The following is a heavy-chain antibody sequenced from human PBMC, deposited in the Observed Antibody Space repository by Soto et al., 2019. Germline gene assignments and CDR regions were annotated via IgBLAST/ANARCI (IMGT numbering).Heavy chain of an antibody. CDR1: GGSISSGGYY. V-gene: IGHV4-31*03. CDR3: ARDARLVDSSGYYYHYYYGMDV. J-gene: IGHJ6*02. Sequence: SETLSLTCTVSGGSISSGGYYWSWIRQHPGKGLEWIGYIYYSGSTYYNPSLKSRVTISVDTSKNQFSLKLSSVTAADTAVYYCARDARLVDSSGYYYHYYYGMDVWGQGTTVTVSS. CDR2: IYYSGST. D-gene: IGHD3-22*01.